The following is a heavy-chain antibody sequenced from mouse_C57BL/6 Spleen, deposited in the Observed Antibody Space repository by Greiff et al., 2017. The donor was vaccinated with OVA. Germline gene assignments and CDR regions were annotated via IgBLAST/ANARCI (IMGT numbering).Heavy chain of an antibody. Sequence: VQLQQSGAELVKPGASVKISCKASGYAFSSYWMNWVKQRPGKGLEWIGQIYPGDGDTNYNGKFKGKATLTADKSSSTAYMQLSSLTSEDSAVYFCARSGSTMINAMDYWGQGTSVTVSS. D-gene: IGHD2-4*01. J-gene: IGHJ4*01. CDR2: IYPGDGDT. CDR1: GYAFSSYW. CDR3: ARSGSTMINAMDY. V-gene: IGHV1-80*01.